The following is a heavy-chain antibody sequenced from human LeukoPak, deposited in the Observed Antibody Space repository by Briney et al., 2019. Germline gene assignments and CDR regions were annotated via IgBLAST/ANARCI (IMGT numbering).Heavy chain of an antibody. CDR1: GGSIGTNY. CDR2: FYYTGST. V-gene: IGHV4-59*01. J-gene: IGHJ4*02. CDR3: ARFALGGGTYYFDN. Sequence: PSETLSLTCTVSGGSIGTNYWNWIRQPPGKGLEWLGYFYYTGSTSYNPSLKSRVTMSVDTSKNLFSLKLTSVTAADTAVYYCARFALGGGTYYFDNWGQGILVTVSS. D-gene: IGHD3-16*01.